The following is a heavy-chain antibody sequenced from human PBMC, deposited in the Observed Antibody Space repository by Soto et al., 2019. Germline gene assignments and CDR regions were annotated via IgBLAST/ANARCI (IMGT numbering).Heavy chain of an antibody. CDR3: AKLPSKMTGTPYYYCGMDG. J-gene: IGHJ6*02. D-gene: IGHD1-1*01. CDR2: IILIFGTA. CDR1: GGTFSSYA. V-gene: IGHV1-69*06. Sequence: QVQLVQSGAEVKKTGSSVKVSCKASGGTFSSYAISWVRQAPGQGLEWMGGIILIFGTANYAQKFQGRVTITADKSTSTAAMELSSLRSEDTAVYYCAKLPSKMTGTPYYYCGMDGWGQGTTVPVSS.